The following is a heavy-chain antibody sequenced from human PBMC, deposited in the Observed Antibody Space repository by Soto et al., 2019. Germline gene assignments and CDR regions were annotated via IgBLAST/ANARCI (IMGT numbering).Heavy chain of an antibody. CDR2: INAGNGNT. CDR1: GYTFTSYA. V-gene: IGHV1-3*01. J-gene: IGHJ4*02. CDR3: ARDMGFGLSDY. Sequence: QVQLVQSGAEVKKPGASVKVSCKASGYTFTSYAMGWVRQAPGQRLEWMGWINAGNGNTKYSQKFQGRVTITRDTSASTAYMELSSLRSEDTAVYYCARDMGFGLSDYWGQGTLVTVSS. D-gene: IGHD3-10*01.